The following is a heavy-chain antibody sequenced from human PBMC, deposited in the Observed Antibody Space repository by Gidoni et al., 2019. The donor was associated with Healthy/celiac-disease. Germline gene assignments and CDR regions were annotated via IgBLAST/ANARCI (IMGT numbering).Heavy chain of an antibody. CDR3: ARESPLLWFREYGGPYMDV. CDR1: GFTVSSNY. J-gene: IGHJ6*03. CDR2: IYSGGST. V-gene: IGHV3-66*02. Sequence: EVQLVESGGGLVQPGGSLRLSCAASGFTVSSNYMSWVRQAPGKGLEWVSVIYSGGSTYYADSVKGRFTISRDNSKNTLYLQMNSLRAEDTAVYYCARESPLLWFREYGGPYMDVWGKGTTVTVSS. D-gene: IGHD3-10*01.